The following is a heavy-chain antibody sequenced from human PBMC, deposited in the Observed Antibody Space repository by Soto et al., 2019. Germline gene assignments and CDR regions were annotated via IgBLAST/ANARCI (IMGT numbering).Heavy chain of an antibody. CDR1: GGSISSGGYY. CDR3: ARGGYCSSTSCYRASSPRPWWAFDP. Sequence: SETLSLTCTVSGGSISSGGYYWIWIRQHPGKGREWIGYIYYSGSTYYNPSPKSRVTISVDTSTNKFSLKLSYVTAADAAVYYCARGGYCSSTSCYRASSPRPWWAFDPWGQGTLVTVSS. CDR2: IYYSGST. J-gene: IGHJ5*02. V-gene: IGHV4-31*03. D-gene: IGHD2-2*02.